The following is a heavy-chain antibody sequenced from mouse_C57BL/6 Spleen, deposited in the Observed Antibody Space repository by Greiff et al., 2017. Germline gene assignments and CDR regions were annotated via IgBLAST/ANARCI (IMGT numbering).Heavy chain of an antibody. D-gene: IGHD2-1*01. V-gene: IGHV2-5*01. J-gene: IGHJ4*01. CDR3: AKKGGNYNMDY. CDR1: GFSLTSYG. Sequence: LQRVEPGPGLVQPSQSLSITCTVPGFSLTSYGVHWVRQSPGKGLGWLGVIWRGGSTDYNAAFMSRLSITKDNAKNQVFFKMNSLQADDTAIYYCAKKGGNYNMDYWGKGTSVTVSS. CDR2: IWRGGST.